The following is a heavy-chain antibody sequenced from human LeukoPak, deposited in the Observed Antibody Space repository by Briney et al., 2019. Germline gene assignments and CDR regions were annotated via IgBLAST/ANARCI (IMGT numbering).Heavy chain of an antibody. CDR3: ARRGPKYYDSSGLADY. J-gene: IGHJ4*02. Sequence: PSGGSLRLSCAASGFTFSSYGMHWVRQAPGKGLEWVAVIWYDGSNKYYADSVKGRFTISRDNSKNTLYLQMNSLRAEDTAVYYCARRGPKYYDSSGLADYWGQGTLVTVSS. CDR1: GFTFSSYG. V-gene: IGHV3-33*01. CDR2: IWYDGSNK. D-gene: IGHD3-22*01.